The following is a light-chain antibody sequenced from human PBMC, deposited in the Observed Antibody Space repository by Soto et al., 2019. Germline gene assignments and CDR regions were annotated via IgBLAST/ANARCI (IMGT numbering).Light chain of an antibody. J-gene: IGKJ3*01. Sequence: DIQMTQSPSTLSASVGDTVTITCRASQGIDNLLAWYQHKPGKTPGPLIFDASTVNPGVPSRFSGSGSGTEFNRTISDLQPGYVATYYCKHYYIYGRLTFGPGTTVDIK. V-gene: IGKV1-5*01. CDR1: QGIDNL. CDR2: DAS. CDR3: KHYYIYGRLT.